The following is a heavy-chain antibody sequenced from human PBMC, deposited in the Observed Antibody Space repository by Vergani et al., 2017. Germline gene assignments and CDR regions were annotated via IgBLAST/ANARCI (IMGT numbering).Heavy chain of an antibody. CDR3: AKDHPYCSGGSCYSRPFDY. Sequence: EVQLLESGGGLVQPGGSLRLSCAAWGFTFSSYAVSWVRQAPGKGLEWVSASSGSGGSTYDADSVKGRFTISRDNSKNALYLQMNSLRAEDTAVYDCAKDHPYCSGGSCYSRPFDYWGQGTLVTVSS. D-gene: IGHD2-15*01. CDR2: SSGSGGST. V-gene: IGHV3-23*01. J-gene: IGHJ4*02. CDR1: GFTFSSYA.